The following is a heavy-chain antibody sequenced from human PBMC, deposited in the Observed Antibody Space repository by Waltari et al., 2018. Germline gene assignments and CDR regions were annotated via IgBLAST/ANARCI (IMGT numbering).Heavy chain of an antibody. CDR1: GDSMSSTYW. D-gene: IGHD5-12*01. V-gene: IGHV4-4*02. CDR3: ARDRGRGLYLDS. CDR2: VYGGGKT. Sequence: QLQLQESGPGLVKPSGTLSLTCGVSGDSMSSTYWWSWVRQPPGKGLEWIGQVYGGGKTNYNPSFASRGTVALDTNNKQCSLTVTSATAADTAVYYCARDRGRGLYLDSWGPGLLVTVSP. J-gene: IGHJ4*02.